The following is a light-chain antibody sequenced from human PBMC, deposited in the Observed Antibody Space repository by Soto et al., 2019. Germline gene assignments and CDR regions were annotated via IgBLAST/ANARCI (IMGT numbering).Light chain of an antibody. Sequence: QSALTQPASVSGSPGQSITISCTGTSSDVGGYNYVSWYQQHPGKAPKLMIYDVSNRPSGVSNRFSGSKSGITASLTISGLQAEDEADYYCSSYTSSSTLAVFGGGTQLTVL. CDR1: SSDVGGYNY. J-gene: IGLJ7*01. CDR3: SSYTSSSTLAV. V-gene: IGLV2-14*01. CDR2: DVS.